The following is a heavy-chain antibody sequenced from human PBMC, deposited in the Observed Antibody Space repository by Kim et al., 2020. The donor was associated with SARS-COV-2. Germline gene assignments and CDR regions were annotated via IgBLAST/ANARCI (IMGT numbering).Heavy chain of an antibody. V-gene: IGHV4-39*01. Sequence: SYSPSLNARGTLSIDTCKNPFSLKLSAVTAADTAVYYCARNRPIAVADYWGQGTLVTVSS. D-gene: IGHD6-19*01. CDR3: ARNRPIAVADY. J-gene: IGHJ4*02.